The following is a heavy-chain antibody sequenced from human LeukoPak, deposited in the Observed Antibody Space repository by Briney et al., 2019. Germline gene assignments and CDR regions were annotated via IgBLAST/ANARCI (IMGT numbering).Heavy chain of an antibody. CDR1: GFTFSSYD. V-gene: IGHV3-48*03. J-gene: IGHJ1*01. D-gene: IGHD2/OR15-2a*01. CDR2: ISSRGTTI. Sequence: GGSLRLSCAASGFTFSSYDMNWVRQAPGKGLEWVSYISSRGTTIYYADSVKGRFTISRDNDKNSLYLQMNSLRADDTAVYYCAKTLFYDRGHETFQHWGQGTLVTVSS. CDR3: AKTLFYDRGHETFQH.